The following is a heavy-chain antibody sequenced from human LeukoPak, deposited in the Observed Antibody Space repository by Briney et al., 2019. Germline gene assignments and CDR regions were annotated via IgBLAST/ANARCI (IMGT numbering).Heavy chain of an antibody. CDR1: GGSFSNYY. Sequence: SETLSLTCTVSGGSFSNYYWSWIRQSAGKGLEWIGRVYTGGSTNYNPSLTSRVTMSLDESKNQFSLKLSSVTAADTAVYYCANLPPYYYDSSGSYVWGQGNLVTVSS. CDR2: VYTGGST. J-gene: IGHJ4*02. D-gene: IGHD3-22*01. V-gene: IGHV4-4*07. CDR3: ANLPPYYYDSSGSYV.